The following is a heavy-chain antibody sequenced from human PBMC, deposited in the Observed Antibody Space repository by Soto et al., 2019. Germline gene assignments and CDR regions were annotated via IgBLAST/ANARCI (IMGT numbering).Heavy chain of an antibody. CDR3: ARQRRITTCHADY. CDR2: IYYSGST. CDR1: GGSITTTTSHY. V-gene: IGHV4-39*01. J-gene: IGHJ4*02. Sequence: QLQLQESGPGLVKPSETLSLICTVSGGSITTTTSHYWGWIRQPPGKGLEWIGNIYYSGSTDYKPSLKSRATISVDTSKNQFSLRLSSVTAADTAVYYCARQRRITTCHADYWGQGTLVTVSP.